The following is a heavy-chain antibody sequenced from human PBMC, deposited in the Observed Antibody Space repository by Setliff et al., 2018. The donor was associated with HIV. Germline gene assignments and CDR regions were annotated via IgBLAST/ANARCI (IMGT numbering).Heavy chain of an antibody. V-gene: IGHV3-11*01. CDR1: GFTFSDYY. D-gene: IGHD7-27*01. CDR3: ARDLNGDTEL. Sequence: GGSLRLSCAASGFTFSDYYMSWLRQAPGKGLEWVSYISRDGNTIYYADSVKGRFTISRDNAKNSLYLQLNSLRPEDTAVYYCARDLNGDTELWGQGTQVTVSS. J-gene: IGHJ4*02. CDR2: ISRDGNTI.